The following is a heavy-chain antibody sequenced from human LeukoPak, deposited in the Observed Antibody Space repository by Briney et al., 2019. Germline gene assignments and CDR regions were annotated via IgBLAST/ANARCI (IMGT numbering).Heavy chain of an antibody. CDR3: ARDCSRISCYADY. Sequence: QSGGSLRLSCAASGFIFSNFWMSWVRQDPGKGLELVANIKQDSTEKYYVDSVKGRFIISRDNAKNSLYLQMNSLRAEDTAVYYCARDCSRISCYADYWGQGTLVTVSS. V-gene: IGHV3-7*04. CDR2: IKQDSTEK. CDR1: GFIFSNFW. D-gene: IGHD2-2*01. J-gene: IGHJ4*02.